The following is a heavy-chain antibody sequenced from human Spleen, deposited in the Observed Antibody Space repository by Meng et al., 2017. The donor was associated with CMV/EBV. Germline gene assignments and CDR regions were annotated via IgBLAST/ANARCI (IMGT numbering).Heavy chain of an antibody. CDR2: ISWNSGSI. J-gene: IGHJ5*02. V-gene: IGHV3-9*01. Sequence: SLKISCAASGFTFDDYAMHWVRQAPGKGLEWVSGISWNSGSIGYADSVKGRFTISRDNAKNSLYLQMNSLRAEDTALYYCAKEELIYDFWSGYYGELWFDPWGQGTLVTVSS. CDR1: GFTFDDYA. CDR3: AKEELIYDFWSGYYGELWFDP. D-gene: IGHD3-3*01.